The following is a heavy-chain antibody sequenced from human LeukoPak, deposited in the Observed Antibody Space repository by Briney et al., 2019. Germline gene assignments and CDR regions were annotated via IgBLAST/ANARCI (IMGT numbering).Heavy chain of an antibody. CDR2: IYYSGST. CDR3: ARVMIAHNWFDP. V-gene: IGHV4-59*01. D-gene: IGHD3-22*01. CDR1: GGSFSGYY. J-gene: IGHJ5*02. Sequence: PSETLSLTCAVYGGSFSGYYWSWIRQPPGKGLEWIGYIYYSGSTNYNPSLKSRVTISVDTSKNQFSLKLSSATAADTAVYYCARVMIAHNWFDPWGQGTLVTVSS.